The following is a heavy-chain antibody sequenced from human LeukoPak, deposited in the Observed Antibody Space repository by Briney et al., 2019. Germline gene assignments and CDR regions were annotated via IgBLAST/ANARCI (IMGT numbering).Heavy chain of an antibody. CDR3: ARGLLNVTARPSVKAFDI. CDR1: GYTFTGYY. Sequence: GASVKVSCKASGYTFTGYYMHWVRQAPGQGLEWMGWINPNSGGTNYAQKFQGRVTMTRDTSISTAYMELSRLRSDDTAVYYCARGLLNVTARPSVKAFDIWGQGTMVTVSP. J-gene: IGHJ3*02. D-gene: IGHD6-6*01. V-gene: IGHV1-2*02. CDR2: INPNSGGT.